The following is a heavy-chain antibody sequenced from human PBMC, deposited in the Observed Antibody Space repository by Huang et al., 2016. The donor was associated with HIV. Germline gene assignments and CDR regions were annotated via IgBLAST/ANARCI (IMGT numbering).Heavy chain of an antibody. Sequence: EVPLVESGGGLVQPGGSLRLSCAASGFTVNSNYMTWVRQAPGKGLEWCALLYQGGKAHYADSVKGRFTSSGDISQNTVFLQMSSLRVEDTAVYYCARGRYGTPNAWGQGTLVTVSS. V-gene: IGHV3-53*01. CDR2: LYQGGKA. J-gene: IGHJ5*02. CDR3: ARGRYGTPNA. CDR1: GFTVNSNY. D-gene: IGHD5-18*01.